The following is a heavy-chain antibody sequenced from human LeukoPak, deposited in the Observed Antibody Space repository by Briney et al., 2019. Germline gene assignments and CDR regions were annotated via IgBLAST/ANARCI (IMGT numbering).Heavy chain of an antibody. CDR3: ARALPGRISDLGY. CDR2: IRYDESNK. Sequence: GGSLRLSCAASGFTFSSYGMHWVRQAPGKGLEWVAFIRYDESNKYYADSVKGRFTISRDNSKNTLYLQMNSLRAEDTAVYYCARALPGRISDLGYWGQGTLVTVSS. V-gene: IGHV3-30*02. D-gene: IGHD2-15*01. CDR1: GFTFSSYG. J-gene: IGHJ4*02.